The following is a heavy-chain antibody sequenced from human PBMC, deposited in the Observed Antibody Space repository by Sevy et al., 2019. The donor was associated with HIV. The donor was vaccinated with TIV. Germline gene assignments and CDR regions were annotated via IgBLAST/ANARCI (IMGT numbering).Heavy chain of an antibody. Sequence: GGSLRLSCAASGFTFSSHAMHWVRQAPGKGLDWVAVISSDGNSQYSADSVKVRFTISRDNSKNTLYLQMDSLRVEDTAVYYCARDLISGSYSQSLDYWGQGTLVTVSS. CDR3: ARDLISGSYSQSLDY. D-gene: IGHD1-26*01. CDR1: GFTFSSHA. J-gene: IGHJ4*02. CDR2: ISSDGNSQ. V-gene: IGHV3-30*04.